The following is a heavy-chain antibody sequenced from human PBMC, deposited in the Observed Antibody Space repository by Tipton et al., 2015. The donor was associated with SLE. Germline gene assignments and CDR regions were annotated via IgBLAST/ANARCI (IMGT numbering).Heavy chain of an antibody. D-gene: IGHD6-13*01. CDR3: ARLYSSSWYGDAFDI. Sequence: TLSLTCAVSGYSISSGYYWGWIRQPPGKGLEWIGSIYHSGSTYYNPSLKSRVTISVDTSKNQFSLKLSSVTAADTAVYYCARLYSSSWYGDAFDIWGQGTMVTVSS. J-gene: IGHJ3*02. CDR1: GYSISSGYY. V-gene: IGHV4-38-2*01. CDR2: IYHSGST.